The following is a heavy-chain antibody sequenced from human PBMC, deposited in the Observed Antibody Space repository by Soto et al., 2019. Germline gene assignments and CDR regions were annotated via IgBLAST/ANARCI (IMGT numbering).Heavy chain of an antibody. J-gene: IGHJ4*02. V-gene: IGHV4-39*01. Sequence: PSDTLSLTCTVSGGSISSSSYYWGWIRQPPXKGLEWIGSIYYSGSTYYNPSLKSRVTISVDTSKNQFSLKLSSVTAADTAVYYCARRPRKTYYYDSSGYSGGPGWGQGTLVTV. CDR3: ARRPRKTYYYDSSGYSGGPG. CDR1: GGSISSSSYY. CDR2: IYYSGST. D-gene: IGHD3-22*01.